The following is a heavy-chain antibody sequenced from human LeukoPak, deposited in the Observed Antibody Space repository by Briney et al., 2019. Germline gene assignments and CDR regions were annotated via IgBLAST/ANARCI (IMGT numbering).Heavy chain of an antibody. Sequence: ASVKVPCKASGYTFTCYYMHWVRQAPGQGLEWMGWINPNSGGTNYAQKFQGRVTMTRDTSISTAYMELSRLRSDDTAVYYCARGPPLMGAFDIWGQGTMVTVSS. CDR1: GYTFTCYY. CDR2: INPNSGGT. CDR3: ARGPPLMGAFDI. V-gene: IGHV1-2*02. D-gene: IGHD3-10*01. J-gene: IGHJ3*02.